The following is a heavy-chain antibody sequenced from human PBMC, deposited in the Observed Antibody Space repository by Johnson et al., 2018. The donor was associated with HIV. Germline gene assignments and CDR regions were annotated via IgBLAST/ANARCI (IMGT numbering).Heavy chain of an antibody. CDR1: GFIFDDYG. V-gene: IGHV3-20*04. Sequence: VQLVESGGGVVRPGGYLRLSCAASGFIFDDYGMSWVRQVPGKGLEWVSGINWNGASTGYADSVKGRFTISRDNAEDSLYLQMDSLRAEDTALYYCARDRKYNFWSGYDTWGQGTMVSVSS. CDR3: ARDRKYNFWSGYDT. J-gene: IGHJ3*01. CDR2: INWNGAST. D-gene: IGHD3-3*01.